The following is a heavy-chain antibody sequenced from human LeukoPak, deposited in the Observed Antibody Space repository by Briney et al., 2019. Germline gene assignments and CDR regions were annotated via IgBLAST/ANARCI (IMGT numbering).Heavy chain of an antibody. D-gene: IGHD2-15*01. Sequence: ASVKVSCKASGYTFTGYYMLRVRQAPGQGLEWLGRINPNSGGTNYAQKFQRRVTMTRDTSITTAYMELSRLRSDDTAMLYCVRSPGWYIDYWGQGTLVTVSS. CDR1: GYTFTGYY. J-gene: IGHJ4*02. CDR2: INPNSGGT. CDR3: VRSPGWYIDY. V-gene: IGHV1-2*02.